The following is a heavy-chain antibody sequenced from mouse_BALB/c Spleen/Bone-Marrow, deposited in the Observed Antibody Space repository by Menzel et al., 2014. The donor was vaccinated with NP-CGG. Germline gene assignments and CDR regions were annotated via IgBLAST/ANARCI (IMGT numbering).Heavy chain of an antibody. CDR2: IKSNGGST. Sequence: EVMLVESGGGLVQPGGSLKLSCAASGFTFSSYGMSWVRQNIDKRLELVATIKSNGGSTYYPDSVKGRFSISRDNAKNTLYLQMSCLKSEDTAMYYCTSLSSMITAAWFAYWGQGTLVTISA. J-gene: IGHJ3*01. V-gene: IGHV5-6-3*01. CDR3: TSLSSMITAAWFAY. D-gene: IGHD2-4*01. CDR1: GFTFSSYG.